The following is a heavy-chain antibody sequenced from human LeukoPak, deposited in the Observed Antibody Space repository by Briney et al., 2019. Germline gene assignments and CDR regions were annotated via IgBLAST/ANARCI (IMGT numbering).Heavy chain of an antibody. D-gene: IGHD3-10*01. CDR2: INPGNGNT. V-gene: IGHV1-3*01. CDR1: GYTFTSYS. J-gene: IGHJ4*02. Sequence: GASVKVSCKASGYTFTSYSVHWVRQAPGQSLEWMGWINPGNGNTKYSQKFQGRVTITRDTSATTAYMELSGLRSEDTAVYYCARYYGSGGYDYWGQGTLVTVSS. CDR3: ARYYGSGGYDY.